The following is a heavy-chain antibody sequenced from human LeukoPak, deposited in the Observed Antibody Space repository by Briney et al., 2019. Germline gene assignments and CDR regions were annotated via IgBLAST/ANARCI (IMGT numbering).Heavy chain of an antibody. D-gene: IGHD3-22*01. J-gene: IGHJ4*02. Sequence: SVKVSCKASGGTFSSYAISWVRQAPGQGLEWMGGIIPIFGTANYAQKFQGRVTITADESTSTAYMEPSSLRSEDTAVYYCARGYYYDSSGYSDYWGQGTLVTVSS. CDR2: IIPIFGTA. V-gene: IGHV1-69*13. CDR3: ARGYYYDSSGYSDY. CDR1: GGTFSSYA.